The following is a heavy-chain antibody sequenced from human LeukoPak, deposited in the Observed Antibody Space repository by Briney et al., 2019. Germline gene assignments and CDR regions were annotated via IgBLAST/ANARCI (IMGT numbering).Heavy chain of an antibody. CDR3: ARASSGSYYPDWYFDL. V-gene: IGHV6-1*01. J-gene: IGHJ2*01. CDR2: TYYRSKWYN. Sequence: SQTLSLTCAISGDSVSSNSAAWNWIRQCPSRGLEWLGRTYYRSKWYNDYAVSVKSRITINPDTSKNQFSLQLNSVTPEDTAVYYCARASSGSYYPDWYFDLWGRGTLVTVSS. D-gene: IGHD1-26*01. CDR1: GDSVSSNSAA.